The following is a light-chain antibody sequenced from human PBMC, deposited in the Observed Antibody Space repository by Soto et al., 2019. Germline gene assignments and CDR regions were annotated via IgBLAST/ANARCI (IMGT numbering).Light chain of an antibody. Sequence: EILMTQSPATLSVSPGERATLSCRASQSVDSNLAWYQQKPGQAPRLLIYGASTRATGISARFSGSGSGTEFTLTISSVQSEDFGVYYCQQYNNWWTFGQGTKVEI. CDR3: QQYNNWWT. V-gene: IGKV3-15*01. CDR2: GAS. CDR1: QSVDSN. J-gene: IGKJ1*01.